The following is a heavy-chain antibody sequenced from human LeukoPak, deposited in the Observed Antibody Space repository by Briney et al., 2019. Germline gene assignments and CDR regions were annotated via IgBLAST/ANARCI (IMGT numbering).Heavy chain of an antibody. CDR3: ARLWTTGAYYYDY. Sequence: PGGSLRLSCAASGFTVSSNYMNWVRQATGKGLEWVSVIYSGGSTFYADSVKGRFTISRDNSQNTLYLQMNSLRVEDTAVYYCARLWTTGAYYYDYWGQGTVVTVSS. CDR1: GFTVSSNY. J-gene: IGHJ4*02. D-gene: IGHD3-22*01. CDR2: IYSGGST. V-gene: IGHV3-53*01.